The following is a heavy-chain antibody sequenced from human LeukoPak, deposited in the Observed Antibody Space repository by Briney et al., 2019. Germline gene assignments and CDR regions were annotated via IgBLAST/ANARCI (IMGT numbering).Heavy chain of an antibody. CDR2: INPSGGST. CDR1: GYTFTSYY. V-gene: IGHV1-46*01. CDR3: RRKISGGGVNPGMDV. Sequence: ASVKVSCKASGYTFTSYYMHWVRQAPGQGLEWMGIINPSGGSTSYAQKFQGRVTMTRDTSTSTVYMELSSLRSEDTAVYYCRRKISGGGVNPGMDVWGQGTPVTVS. D-gene: IGHD3-16*01. J-gene: IGHJ6*02.